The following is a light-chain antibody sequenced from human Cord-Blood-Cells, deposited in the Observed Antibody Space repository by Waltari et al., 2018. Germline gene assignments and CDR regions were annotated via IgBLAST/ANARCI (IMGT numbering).Light chain of an antibody. Sequence: QSALTQPRSVSGSPGQSVTISCTGTSSDVGGYNYVFWYQQPPGKAPKLMIYDVSKRPSGVPDRFSGSKSGNTASLTISGLQAEDEADYYCCSYAGSYNWVFGGGTKLTVL. V-gene: IGLV2-11*01. J-gene: IGLJ3*02. CDR2: DVS. CDR3: CSYAGSYNWV. CDR1: SSDVGGYNY.